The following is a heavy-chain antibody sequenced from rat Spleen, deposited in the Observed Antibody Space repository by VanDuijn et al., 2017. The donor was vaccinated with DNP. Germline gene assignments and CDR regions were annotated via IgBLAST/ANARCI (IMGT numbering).Heavy chain of an antibody. V-gene: IGHV5-22*01. CDR2: ISYEGSNT. D-gene: IGHD3-1*01. CDR3: ATHPLSDY. J-gene: IGHJ2*01. CDR1: GFTFSDYY. Sequence: EVQLVESGGGLVQPGRSLKLSCTASGFTFSDYYMAWVRQAPTKGLEWVASISYEGSNTYYRDSVKGRFTISRDNAKSTLYLQMDSLRSEDTATYYCATHPLSDYWGQGVMVTVSS.